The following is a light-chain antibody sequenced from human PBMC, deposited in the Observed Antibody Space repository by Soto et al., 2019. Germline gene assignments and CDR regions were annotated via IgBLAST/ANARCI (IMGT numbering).Light chain of an antibody. J-gene: IGLJ7*01. V-gene: IGLV6-57*04. CDR1: SGSIASNY. CDR2: EDN. CDR3: QSYDSSYAV. Sequence: NFMLTKPQSVSESPGKTVTISCTRSSGSIASNYVQWYQQRPGSAPTTVIYEDNQRPSGVPDRFSGSIDSSSNSAALTISGLKTEDEADYYCQSYDSSYAVFGGGTQLTVL.